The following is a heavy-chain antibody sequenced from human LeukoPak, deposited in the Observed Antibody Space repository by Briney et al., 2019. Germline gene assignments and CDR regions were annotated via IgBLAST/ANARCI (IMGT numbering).Heavy chain of an antibody. V-gene: IGHV3-33*06. CDR3: AKDFGRFGELLSYYFNY. CDR1: GFTFSSYG. D-gene: IGHD3-10*01. Sequence: GGSLRLSCAASGFTFSSYGMHWVRQAPGKGLEWVAVIWYDGSNKYYADSVKGRFTISRDNSKNTLYLQMNSLRAEDTAVYYCAKDFGRFGELLSYYFNYWGQGTLVTVSS. CDR2: IWYDGSNK. J-gene: IGHJ4*02.